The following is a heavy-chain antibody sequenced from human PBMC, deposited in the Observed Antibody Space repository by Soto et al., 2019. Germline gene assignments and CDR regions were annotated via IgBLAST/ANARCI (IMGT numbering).Heavy chain of an antibody. CDR2: IHYSGAT. CDR3: ARGSVDTVDSSCFYEY. J-gene: IGHJ4*02. D-gene: IGHD3-22*01. Sequence: TLSLTDSASGGTVRNYFWTWMRQPPGKGLEWIGYIHYSGATSFFPSYNPSLRGRVTISEDTSKIQCSLTLLSVSTADTAVYYCARGSVDTVDSSCFYEYWGQGTTVTVSS. CDR1: GGTVRNYF. V-gene: IGHV4-59*02.